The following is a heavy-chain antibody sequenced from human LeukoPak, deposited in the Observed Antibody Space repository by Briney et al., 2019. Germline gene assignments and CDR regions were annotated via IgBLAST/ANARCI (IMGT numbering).Heavy chain of an antibody. J-gene: IGHJ4*02. D-gene: IGHD6-6*01. CDR3: ARIERSSYSLGFDF. CDR1: GGSISSGGYN. CDR2: IYYSGTS. V-gene: IGHV4-31*03. Sequence: SQTLSLTCTVTGGSISSGGYNGCWIRQHPGKGLEWIGHIYYSGTSFYNPSLTSRVTISVDTSKNQFSLKLTSVNDADTAVYYCARIERSSYSLGFDFWGQGTLVSVSS.